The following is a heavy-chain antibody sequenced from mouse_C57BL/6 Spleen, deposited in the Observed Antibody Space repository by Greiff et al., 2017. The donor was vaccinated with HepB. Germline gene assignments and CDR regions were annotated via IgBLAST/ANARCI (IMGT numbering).Heavy chain of an antibody. CDR1: GYSITSGYY. D-gene: IGHD1-1*01. CDR2: ISYDGSN. V-gene: IGHV3-6*01. Sequence: EVQLQQSGPGLVKPSQSLSLTCSVTGYSITSGYYWNWIRQFPGNKLEWMGYISYDGSNNYNPSLKNRISITRDTSKNQFFLKLNSVTTEDTATYDCAREGALSYGSSYWYFDVWGTGTTVTVSS. J-gene: IGHJ1*03. CDR3: AREGALSYGSSYWYFDV.